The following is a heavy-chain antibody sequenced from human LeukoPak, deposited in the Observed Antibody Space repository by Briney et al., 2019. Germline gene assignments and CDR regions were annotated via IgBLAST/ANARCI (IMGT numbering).Heavy chain of an antibody. J-gene: IGHJ5*02. Sequence: GGSLRLSCAGSGFSFSSYWMMWVRQAPGKGLEWVASINQDGSQKYYVDSVRGRFTISRDNAKNSLYLQMNSLRGEDTSVYYCARVAVMGASFWFDPWGQGTLVTVSS. CDR1: GFSFSSYW. V-gene: IGHV3-7*04. CDR3: ARVAVMGASFWFDP. CDR2: INQDGSQK. D-gene: IGHD1-26*01.